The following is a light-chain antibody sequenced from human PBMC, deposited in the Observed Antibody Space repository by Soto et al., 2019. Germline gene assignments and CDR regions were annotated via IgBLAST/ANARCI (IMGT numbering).Light chain of an antibody. CDR3: QQRSNWPPVT. Sequence: EIVLTQSPATLSLSPGERATLSCRASQSVSSYLAWYQQKPGQAPRLLIYDASTSATGIPARFSGSGSGTDFTLTISSLEPEDFAIYYCQQRSNWPPVTFGGGTKVEIK. CDR1: QSVSSY. J-gene: IGKJ4*01. CDR2: DAS. V-gene: IGKV3-11*01.